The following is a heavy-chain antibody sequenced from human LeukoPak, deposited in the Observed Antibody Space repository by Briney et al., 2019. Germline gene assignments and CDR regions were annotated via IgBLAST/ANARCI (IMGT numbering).Heavy chain of an antibody. Sequence: PGGCLRLSCAASGFSFSSYSMNWVRQAPGKGLEWVSYITSSSSTIHYADSVKGRFTISRDNAKNSLYLQMNSLRDEDTAVFYCARGVAGMAYFDYWGQGTLVTVSS. D-gene: IGHD6-13*01. J-gene: IGHJ4*02. CDR2: ITSSSSTI. V-gene: IGHV3-48*02. CDR1: GFSFSSYS. CDR3: ARGVAGMAYFDY.